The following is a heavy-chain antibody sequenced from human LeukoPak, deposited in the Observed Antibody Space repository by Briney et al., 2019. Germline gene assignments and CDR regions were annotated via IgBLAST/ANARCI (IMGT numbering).Heavy chain of an antibody. CDR1: GYTFTSYD. Sequence: GASVKVSCKASGYTFTSYDINWVRQATGQGLEWMGWMNPNSGNTGYAQKFQGRVTMTRNTSISTAYMELSSLRSEDTAVYYCARALSKNYYYYGMDVWGQGTTVTVSS. CDR3: ARALSKNYYYYGMDV. D-gene: IGHD2/OR15-2a*01. CDR2: MNPNSGNT. V-gene: IGHV1-8*01. J-gene: IGHJ6*02.